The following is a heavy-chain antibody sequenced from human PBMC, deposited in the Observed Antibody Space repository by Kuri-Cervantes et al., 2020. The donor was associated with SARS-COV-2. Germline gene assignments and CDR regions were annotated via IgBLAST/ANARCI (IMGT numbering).Heavy chain of an antibody. CDR1: GFTFSSYW. Sequence: GESLKISCAASGFTFSSYWMHWVRQAPGKGLVWVSRINSDGSSTSYADSVKGRFTIPRDNAKNTLYLQMNSLRAEDTAVYYCASLSNLEWLPPWGQGTLVTVSS. V-gene: IGHV3-74*01. CDR2: INSDGSST. J-gene: IGHJ5*02. D-gene: IGHD3-3*01. CDR3: ASLSNLEWLPP.